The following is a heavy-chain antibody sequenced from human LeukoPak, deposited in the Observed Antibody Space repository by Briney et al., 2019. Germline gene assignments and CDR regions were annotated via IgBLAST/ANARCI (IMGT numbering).Heavy chain of an antibody. CDR1: GFTFNNDA. CDR2: VSGSGGNT. D-gene: IGHD5-12*01. CDR3: AKPYSGYNTALYFFGY. V-gene: IGHV3-23*01. Sequence: SGGSLRLSCAASGFTFNNDAVSWVRQAAGKGLKWGSGVSGSGGNTYYADSVKGRFTISRDNSKSTLYLQMNGLRAEDTAVYYCAKPYSGYNTALYFFGYWGQGTLVTVSS. J-gene: IGHJ4*02.